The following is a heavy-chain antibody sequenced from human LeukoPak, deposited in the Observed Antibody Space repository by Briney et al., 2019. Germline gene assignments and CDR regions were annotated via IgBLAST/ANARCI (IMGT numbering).Heavy chain of an antibody. D-gene: IGHD4-17*01. CDR3: AREGYGDYNFDY. CDR1: GFTFSAFS. Sequence: GGSLRLSCAASGFTFSAFSMTWVRQAPGKGLEWVSLIASNGGNTYYADSVKGRFTISRDNSKNTLYLQMNSLRAEDTAVYYCAREGYGDYNFDYWGQGTLVTVSS. V-gene: IGHV3-23*01. J-gene: IGHJ4*02. CDR2: IASNGGNT.